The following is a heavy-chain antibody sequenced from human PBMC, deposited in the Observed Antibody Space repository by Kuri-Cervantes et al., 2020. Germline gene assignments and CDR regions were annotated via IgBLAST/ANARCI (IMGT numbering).Heavy chain of an antibody. CDR1: GFTFSSYW. Sequence: GESLKISCAASGFTFSSYWMSWVRQAPGKGLEWVANIKQDGSEKYYVDSVKGRFTISRDNAKNSLYLQMNSLRAEDTAVYYCARETESDAFDIWGPPTTPTVSS. CDR2: IKQDGSEK. CDR3: ARETESDAFDI. V-gene: IGHV3-7*01. D-gene: IGHD1-14*01. J-gene: IGHJ3*02.